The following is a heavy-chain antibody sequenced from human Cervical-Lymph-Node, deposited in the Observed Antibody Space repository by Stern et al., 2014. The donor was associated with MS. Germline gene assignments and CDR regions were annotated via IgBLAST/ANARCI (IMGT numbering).Heavy chain of an antibody. CDR1: GFIFSSYA. CDR3: ARDTCRGGGCYFRY. CDR2: LSNEGSKQ. D-gene: IGHD2-15*01. Sequence: MQLVESGGGVVQAGRSLRLSCAASGFIFSSYAMHWVRQAPGKGLDWVAFLSNEGSKQFYADSVKGRFTISRDNSNNTLYLQMNSLRPEDTAVYYCARDTCRGGGCYFRYWGQGILITVSS. V-gene: IGHV3-30-3*01. J-gene: IGHJ4*02.